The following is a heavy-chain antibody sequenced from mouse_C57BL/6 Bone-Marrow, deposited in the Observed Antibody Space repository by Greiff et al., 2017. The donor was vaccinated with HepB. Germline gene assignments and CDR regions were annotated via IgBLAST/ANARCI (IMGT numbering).Heavy chain of an antibody. CDR1: GFNIKDDY. D-gene: IGHD2-2*01. V-gene: IGHV14-4*01. Sequence: EVQLQQSGAELVRPGASVKLSCTASGFNIKDDYMHWVKQRPEQGLEWIGWIDPENGDTEYASKFQGKATITADTSSNTAYLQLSSLTSEDTAVCYCTRGGYDGFDYWGQGTTLTVSS. CDR2: IDPENGDT. J-gene: IGHJ2*01. CDR3: TRGGYDGFDY.